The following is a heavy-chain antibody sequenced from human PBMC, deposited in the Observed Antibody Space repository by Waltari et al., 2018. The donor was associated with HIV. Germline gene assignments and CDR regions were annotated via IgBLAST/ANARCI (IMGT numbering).Heavy chain of an antibody. CDR1: GGSAASSGVA. D-gene: IGHD2-15*01. J-gene: IGHJ3*01. CDR2: IDYTGST. V-gene: IGHV4-30-2*06. CDR3: ARDRFCNGNGCSPSDAFDV. Sequence: ETGSGLLTPSHPPSRTRNLSGGSAASSGVARSWIRQSPGKGLEWIGYIDYTGSTYYNPSLKSRVNISLDRSKNQFSLRLSYVSAADTAVYYCARDRFCNGNGCSPSDAFDVWGQGRMVTVSS.